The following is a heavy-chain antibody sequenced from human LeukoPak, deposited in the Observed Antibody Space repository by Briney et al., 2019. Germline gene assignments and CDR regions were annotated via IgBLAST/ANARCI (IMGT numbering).Heavy chain of an antibody. CDR2: IDYDSSHI. D-gene: IGHD3-9*01. CDR3: ARDPLRYLRVGHYDY. Sequence: PGGSLRLSCAASGFTFSDSAMNWVRQAPGKGLEWVSSIDYDSSHIYYAASVRSRFTITRDNARNSVYLQMNSLRVEDTAVYYCARDPLRYLRVGHYDYWGQGTLVAVSS. CDR1: GFTFSDSA. V-gene: IGHV3-21*01. J-gene: IGHJ4*02.